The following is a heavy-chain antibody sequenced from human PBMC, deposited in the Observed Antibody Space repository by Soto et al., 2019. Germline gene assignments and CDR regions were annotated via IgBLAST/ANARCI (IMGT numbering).Heavy chain of an antibody. CDR2: INPSGGST. D-gene: IGHD6-13*01. Sequence: XSLKVSCKASVYGFTSYYMHWVRQAPGQGLEWMGIINPSGGSTSYAQKFQGRVTMTRDTSTSTVYMELSSLRSEDTAVYYCARAATDSSSWYIRSYYYGMDVWGKGNTVTVSS. J-gene: IGHJ6*04. CDR3: ARAATDSSSWYIRSYYYGMDV. CDR1: VYGFTSYY. V-gene: IGHV1-46*01.